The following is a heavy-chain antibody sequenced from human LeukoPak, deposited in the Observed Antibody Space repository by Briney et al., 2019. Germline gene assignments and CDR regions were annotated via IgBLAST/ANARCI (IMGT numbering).Heavy chain of an antibody. D-gene: IGHD3-22*01. V-gene: IGHV3-11*01. Sequence: PGGSLRLSCAASGFTFSDYYMSWIRQAPGKGLEWVSYISSSGSTIYYADSVKGRFTISRDNAKNSLYLQMNSLRAEDTAVYYCARFRPYYYDSSGYYSPIGYWGQGTLVTVSS. J-gene: IGHJ4*02. CDR1: GFTFSDYY. CDR3: ARFRPYYYDSSGYYSPIGY. CDR2: ISSSGSTI.